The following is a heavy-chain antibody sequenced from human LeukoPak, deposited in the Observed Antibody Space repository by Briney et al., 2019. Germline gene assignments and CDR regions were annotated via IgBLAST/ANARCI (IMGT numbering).Heavy chain of an antibody. Sequence: GASVKVSCKASGYTFTSYYMHWVRQAPGQGLEWMGIINPSGGSTSYAQKFQGRVTMTRDTSTSTVYMELSSPRSEDTAVYYCARERYYDSSGYPGFGDWGQGTMVTVSS. CDR2: INPSGGST. CDR1: GYTFTSYY. J-gene: IGHJ3*01. V-gene: IGHV1-46*01. D-gene: IGHD3-22*01. CDR3: ARERYYDSSGYPGFGD.